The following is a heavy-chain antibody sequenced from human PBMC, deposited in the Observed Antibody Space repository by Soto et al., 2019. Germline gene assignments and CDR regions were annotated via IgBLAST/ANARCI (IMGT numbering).Heavy chain of an antibody. D-gene: IGHD2-15*01. CDR3: ATAKLLLPWLFDY. Sequence: GGSPRLSCSAPGFPFSNYSMHWVRQAPGKGLEWVAIVSYDGDNEYYADSVRCLFFISRDISRNTLYLQTSSLRHEDTAVYYCATAKLLLPWLFDYWGQGT. V-gene: IGHV3-30*03. CDR1: GFPFSNYS. CDR2: VSYDGDNE. J-gene: IGHJ4*02.